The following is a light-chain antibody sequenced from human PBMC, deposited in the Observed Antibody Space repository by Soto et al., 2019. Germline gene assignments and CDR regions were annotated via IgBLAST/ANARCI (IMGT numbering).Light chain of an antibody. V-gene: IGKV3-15*01. CDR1: QSVSSN. J-gene: IGKJ4*01. CDR2: STS. Sequence: EIVMTQSPATLSVSPGERATLSCRASQSVSSNLAWYQQKPGQAPRLLIYSTSTRATGIPARFSGSGSGTEFSLTISSLQSEDFAVYYCQQYNQLPLTFGGGTKVAIK. CDR3: QQYNQLPLT.